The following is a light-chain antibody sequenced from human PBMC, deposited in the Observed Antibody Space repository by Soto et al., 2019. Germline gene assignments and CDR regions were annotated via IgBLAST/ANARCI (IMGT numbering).Light chain of an antibody. Sequence: EIVLTQSPGTLSLSPGEIATLSCRASQSVPRSYLAWYQQKPGQAPRLLIYGTSSRATGIQDSFSGSGSGTDFTLTISRLEPEDFAVFYCKQYGSSITFGQGTRLEIK. CDR1: QSVPRSY. V-gene: IGKV3-20*01. CDR3: KQYGSSIT. CDR2: GTS. J-gene: IGKJ5*01.